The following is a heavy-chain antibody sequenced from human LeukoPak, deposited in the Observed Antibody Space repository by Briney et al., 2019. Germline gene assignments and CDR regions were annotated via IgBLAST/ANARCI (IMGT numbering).Heavy chain of an antibody. CDR2: INQSGST. J-gene: IGHJ5*02. V-gene: IGHV4-39*01. CDR3: ARHEDHNWFDP. Sequence: KSSETLSLTCTVSGGSISSSSYYWGWSRQPPGKGLEWGVEINQSGSTNYNPSLKSRVTISVDTSKNQFSLKLSSVTAADTAVYYCARHEDHNWFDPWGQGTLVTVSS. D-gene: IGHD2-15*01. CDR1: GGSISSSSYY.